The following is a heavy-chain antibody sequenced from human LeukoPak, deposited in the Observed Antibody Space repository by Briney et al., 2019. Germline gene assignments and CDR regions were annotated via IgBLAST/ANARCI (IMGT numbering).Heavy chain of an antibody. CDR1: GYTFTGYY. Sequence: ASVKVSCKASGYTFTGYYMHWVRQAPGQGLEWMGWINPNSGGTNYAQKFQGRVTMTRDTSISTAYMELRSLRSDDTAVYYCARGYKIFTGDAFDIWGQGTMVTVSS. CDR3: ARGYKIFTGDAFDI. CDR2: INPNSGGT. D-gene: IGHD3-9*01. J-gene: IGHJ3*02. V-gene: IGHV1-2*02.